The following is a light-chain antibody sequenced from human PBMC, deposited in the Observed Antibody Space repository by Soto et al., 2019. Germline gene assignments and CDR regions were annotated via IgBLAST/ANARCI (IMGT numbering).Light chain of an antibody. Sequence: EIVLTQSPGTLSLSPGDRATLSCRASQSIAGNCLAWYQQKPGQAPRLLIYGASSRAPGIPDRFSGSGSGTDFTLTISRLEPEDFAVYYCQQYGVSAPFVGGTKVDIK. V-gene: IGKV3-20*01. CDR1: QSIAGNC. CDR2: GAS. CDR3: QQYGVSAP. J-gene: IGKJ4*01.